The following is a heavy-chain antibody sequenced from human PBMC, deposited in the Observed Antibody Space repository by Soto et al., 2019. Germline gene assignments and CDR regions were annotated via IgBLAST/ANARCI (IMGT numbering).Heavy chain of an antibody. CDR2: IYPGDSDT. D-gene: IGHD3-10*01. CDR1: GYSFTNYW. J-gene: IGHJ6*02. V-gene: IGHV5-51*01. CDR3: ARLSSGTQSYYYGMDV. Sequence: PGESLKISCKGSGYSFTNYWIGWVRQMNGKGLEWMGIIYPGDSDTRYSPSFQGQVTISADKSISTAYLQWSSLKASDTAMYYCARLSSGTQSYYYGMDVWGQGTTVTVS.